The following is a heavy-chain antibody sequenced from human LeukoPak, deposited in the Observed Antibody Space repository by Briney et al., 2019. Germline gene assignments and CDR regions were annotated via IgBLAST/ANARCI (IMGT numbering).Heavy chain of an antibody. CDR1: VYSFNTYW. V-gene: IGHV5-51*03. CDR2: IYPGASDT. D-gene: IGHD6-6*01. CDR3: ATPYTTSSIAY. J-gene: IGHJ4*02. Sequence: GESLKISCKGSVYSFNTYWIGWVRQMPGKGLEWMGIIYPGASDTRYSPSFQGQVTISADKSISTAYLQWSSLKASDTAMYYCATPYTTSSIAYWGQGTLVTVSS.